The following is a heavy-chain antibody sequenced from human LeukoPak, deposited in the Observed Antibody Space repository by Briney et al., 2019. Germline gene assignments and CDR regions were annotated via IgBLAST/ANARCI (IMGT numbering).Heavy chain of an antibody. CDR2: MNPNSGNT. D-gene: IGHD6-25*01. Sequence: ASVKVSCKASGYTFTSYDINWLRQATGQGLEWMGWMNPNSGNTGYAQKFQGRVTMTRNTSISTAYMELSSLRSEDTAVYYCARGRGYYYYYYYMDVWGKGTTVTVSS. CDR3: ARGRGYYYYYYYMDV. V-gene: IGHV1-8*01. J-gene: IGHJ6*03. CDR1: GYTFTSYD.